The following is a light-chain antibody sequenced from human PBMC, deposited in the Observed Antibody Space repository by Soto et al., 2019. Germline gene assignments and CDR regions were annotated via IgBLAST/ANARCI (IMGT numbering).Light chain of an antibody. Sequence: QSVLTQPASVSGSPGQSITISCTGTSSDVGGYNFVSWYQQHPGKAPKLMMYDVTNRPSGVSNRFSGSKSGNTASLTISGLQAEDEADYYCSSYTSSSTLRVFGGGTKLTVL. CDR3: SSYTSSSTLRV. CDR2: DVT. J-gene: IGLJ3*02. CDR1: SSDVGGYNF. V-gene: IGLV2-14*01.